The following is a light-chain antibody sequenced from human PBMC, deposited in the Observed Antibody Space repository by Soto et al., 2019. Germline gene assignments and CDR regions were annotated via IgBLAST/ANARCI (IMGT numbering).Light chain of an antibody. J-gene: IGKJ4*01. CDR2: GAS. V-gene: IGKV3-20*01. CDR3: HQYAGTPLT. Sequence: EIVLAQSPGTLSLSPGERATLSCRPSQSISSSYLAWYQQKPGQAPRLLIYGASSRATGIPDRFSGSGSGTDFPLTISRLEPEDFAVYYCHQYAGTPLTFGGGTKVEIK. CDR1: QSISSSY.